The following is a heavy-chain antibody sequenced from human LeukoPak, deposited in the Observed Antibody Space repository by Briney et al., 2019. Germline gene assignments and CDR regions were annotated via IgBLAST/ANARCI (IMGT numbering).Heavy chain of an antibody. Sequence: GGSLRLSYAADGFTFSSYAMSWVRQAPGKGLEWVSAISGGGGSTYYAGSVKGRSTISRDNSKNTLFLQMNSLRAEDTAVYYCAKDRRYSGYDPLDCCGQGTLVTVSS. CDR1: GFTFSSYA. CDR2: ISGGGGST. D-gene: IGHD5-12*01. V-gene: IGHV3-23*01. CDR3: AKDRRYSGYDPLDC. J-gene: IGHJ4*02.